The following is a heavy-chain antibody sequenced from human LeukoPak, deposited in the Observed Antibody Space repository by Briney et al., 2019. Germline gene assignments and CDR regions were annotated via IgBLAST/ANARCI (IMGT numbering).Heavy chain of an antibody. CDR1: GYTFTGYY. J-gene: IGHJ4*02. V-gene: IGHV1-2*02. Sequence: ASVKVSREASGYTFTGYYMHWVRQAPGQGLEWMGWINPNSGGTNYAQKFQGRVTMTRDTSISTAYMELSRLRSDDTAVYYCARSSYYDSSGYRTFDYWGQGTLVTVSS. CDR3: ARSSYYDSSGYRTFDY. D-gene: IGHD3-22*01. CDR2: INPNSGGT.